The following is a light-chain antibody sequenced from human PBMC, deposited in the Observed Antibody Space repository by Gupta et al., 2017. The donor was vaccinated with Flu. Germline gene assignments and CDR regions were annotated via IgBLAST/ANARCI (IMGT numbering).Light chain of an antibody. V-gene: IGKV2-30*02. Sequence: DGVMTQSPLSLPVTLGQPASISCRSSHSLVHSNGNTYLTSVQQRPGQSHRRLICRVSNRDSGVPDRFSGSGSGTDITIKSGRGEAEDGGVYYPMQGTHWQTCGQGTKLEIK. CDR2: RVS. CDR1: HSLVHSNGNTY. J-gene: IGKJ1*01. CDR3: MQGTHWQT.